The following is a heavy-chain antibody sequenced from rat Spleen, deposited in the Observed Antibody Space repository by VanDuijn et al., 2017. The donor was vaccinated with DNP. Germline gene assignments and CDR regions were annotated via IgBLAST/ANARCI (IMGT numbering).Heavy chain of an antibody. CDR2: IFYDDSRT. Sequence: EVQLVESGGGLVQPGNSLKLSCAASGFTFSDYAMAWVRQSPKKGLEWVAAIFYDDSRTYYRDSVKGRFTISRDNARSTLYLQMNSLRSEDTATYYCARGGRSYFDYWGQGVMVTVSS. J-gene: IGHJ2*01. V-gene: IGHV5-17*01. CDR1: GFTFSDYA. D-gene: IGHD1-11*01. CDR3: ARGGRSYFDY.